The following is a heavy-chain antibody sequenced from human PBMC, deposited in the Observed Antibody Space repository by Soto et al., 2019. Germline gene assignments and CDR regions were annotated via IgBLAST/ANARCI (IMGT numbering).Heavy chain of an antibody. Sequence: QVRVVQSGAEVKKPGASVRVSCKTSGYTFTDYDINWVRQAPGQGLEWMGWVSPDHGNAGYAQQFDGRVTMTRDTSISTVFLELTNLRSEDTAVYYCAVTTGYWGQGTKVTVSS. J-gene: IGHJ4*02. CDR1: GYTFTDYD. CDR3: AVTTGY. CDR2: VSPDHGNA. D-gene: IGHD4-17*01. V-gene: IGHV1-8*01.